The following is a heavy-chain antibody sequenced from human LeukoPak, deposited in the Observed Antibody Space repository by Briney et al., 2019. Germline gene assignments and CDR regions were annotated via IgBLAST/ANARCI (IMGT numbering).Heavy chain of an antibody. CDR2: INHSGST. CDR1: GGSFSGYY. CDR3: ARDIVVVPAALSYYYYYYGMDV. J-gene: IGHJ6*02. V-gene: IGHV4-34*01. Sequence: SETLSLTCAVYGGSFSGYYWSWIRQPPGKGLEWIGEINHSGSTNYNPSLESRVTISVDTSKNQFSLKLSSVTAADTAVYYCARDIVVVPAALSYYYYYYGMDVWGQGTTVTVSS. D-gene: IGHD2-2*01.